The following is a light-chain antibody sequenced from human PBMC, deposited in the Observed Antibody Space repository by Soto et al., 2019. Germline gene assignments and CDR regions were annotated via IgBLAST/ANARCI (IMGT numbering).Light chain of an antibody. CDR1: RSVSRY. CDR3: QQRSNWPT. Sequence: IGLTQSPATLSLSPGERATLSCRASRSVSRYLAWYQQKPGQAPRLLIYDTSNRATDIPARFSGSGSGTDFTLTISSLEPEDFAVYYCQQRSNWPTFGGGTKVDIK. J-gene: IGKJ4*01. V-gene: IGKV3-11*01. CDR2: DTS.